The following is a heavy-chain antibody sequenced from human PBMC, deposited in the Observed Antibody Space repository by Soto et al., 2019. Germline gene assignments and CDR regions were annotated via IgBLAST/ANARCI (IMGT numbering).Heavy chain of an antibody. J-gene: IGHJ5*02. CDR2: ISAYNGNT. D-gene: IGHD6-19*01. Sequence: GASVKVSCKASGYTFTSYGISWVRQAPGQGLEWMGWISAYNGNTNYAQKLQGRVTMTTDTSTSTAYMELRSLRSDDTAVYYCARVPSRYSSGWSNWFDPWGQGTLVTVSS. CDR1: GYTFTSYG. V-gene: IGHV1-18*01. CDR3: ARVPSRYSSGWSNWFDP.